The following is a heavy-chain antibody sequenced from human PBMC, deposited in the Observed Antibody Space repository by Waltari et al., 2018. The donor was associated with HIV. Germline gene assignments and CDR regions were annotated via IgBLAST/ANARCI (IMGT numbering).Heavy chain of an antibody. CDR1: GFTFSRYA. CDR2: ISYDGSNK. V-gene: IGHV3-30*01. CDR3: ARDTGYCSFGSCSYNWLDP. Sequence: QVHLVESGGGVVQPGRSLRLSCAASGFTFSRYALPWVRQAPGKGLEWGALISYDGSNKYYADSVKGRFTISRDNSKNTLYLQMNSLRAEDTSVYYYARDTGYCSFGSCSYNWLDPWGQGTLVSVSS. D-gene: IGHD2-15*01. J-gene: IGHJ5*02.